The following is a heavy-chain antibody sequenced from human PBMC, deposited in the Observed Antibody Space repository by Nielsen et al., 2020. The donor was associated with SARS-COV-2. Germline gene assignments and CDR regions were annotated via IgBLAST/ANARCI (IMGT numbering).Heavy chain of an antibody. J-gene: IGHJ6*02. V-gene: IGHV3-30*18. Sequence: GESLKISCAASGSTFSSYGMHWVRQAPGKGLEWVAVISYDGSNKYYADSVKGRFTISRDNSKNTLYLQMNSLRAEDTAVYYCAKDESPSGGSSSWYANYYYYYGTDVWGQGTTVTVSS. D-gene: IGHD6-13*01. CDR3: AKDESPSGGSSSWYANYYYYYGTDV. CDR2: ISYDGSNK. CDR1: GSTFSSYG.